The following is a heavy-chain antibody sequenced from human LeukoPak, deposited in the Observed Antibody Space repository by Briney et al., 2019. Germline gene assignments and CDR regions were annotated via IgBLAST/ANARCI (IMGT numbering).Heavy chain of an antibody. V-gene: IGHV3-21*01. D-gene: IGHD2-2*01. J-gene: IGHJ4*02. Sequence: PGGSLRLSCAASGFTFSTYSMNWVRQAPGKGLEWVSFISSGSAYIYYADSVKGRFTISRDNSKNTLYLQMNSLRPEDTAVYYCARDHKIGPAVYRFDYWGQGALVTVSS. CDR2: ISSGSAYI. CDR3: ARDHKIGPAVYRFDY. CDR1: GFTFSTYS.